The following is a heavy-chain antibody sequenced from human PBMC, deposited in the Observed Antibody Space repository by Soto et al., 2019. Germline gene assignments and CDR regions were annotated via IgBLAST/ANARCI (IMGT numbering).Heavy chain of an antibody. V-gene: IGHV4-4*02. D-gene: IGHD2-2*01. J-gene: IGHJ4*02. CDR3: ARILGYCSSTSCLTFDY. CDR1: GGSISSSNW. Sequence: SETLSLTCAVSGGSISSSNWWSWVRQPPGKGLEWIGEIYHSGSTNYNPSLKSRVTISVDKSKNQFSLKLSSVAAADTAVYYCARILGYCSSTSCLTFDYRGQATLVAVCS. CDR2: IYHSGST.